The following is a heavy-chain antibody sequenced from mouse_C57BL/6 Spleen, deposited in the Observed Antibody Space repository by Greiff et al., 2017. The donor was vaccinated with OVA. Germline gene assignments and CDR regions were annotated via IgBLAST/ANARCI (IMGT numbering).Heavy chain of an antibody. V-gene: IGHV1-12*01. D-gene: IGHD1-1*01. CDR1: GYTFTSYN. Sequence: LQESGAELVRPGASVKMSCKASGYTFTSYNMHWVKQTPRQGLEWIGAIYPGNGDTSYNQKFKGKATLTVDKSSSTAYMQLSSLTSEDSAVYFCARENYGSSYVAMDYWGQGTSVTVSS. CDR3: ARENYGSSYVAMDY. CDR2: IYPGNGDT. J-gene: IGHJ4*01.